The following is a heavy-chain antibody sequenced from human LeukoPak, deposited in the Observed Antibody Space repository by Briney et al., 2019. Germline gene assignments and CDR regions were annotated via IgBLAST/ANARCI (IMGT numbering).Heavy chain of an antibody. D-gene: IGHD3-22*01. Sequence: GGSLRLSCAASGFTFSTYTMSWVRQAPGKGLEWVSAISGGGGSTNYADSVKGRVTVSRDNSKSTLYLQMNSLRAEDTAVYYCAKSSYYDSSGYYREYYFDYWGQGTLVTVSS. V-gene: IGHV3-23*01. J-gene: IGHJ4*02. CDR1: GFTFSTYT. CDR3: AKSSYYDSSGYYREYYFDY. CDR2: ISGGGGST.